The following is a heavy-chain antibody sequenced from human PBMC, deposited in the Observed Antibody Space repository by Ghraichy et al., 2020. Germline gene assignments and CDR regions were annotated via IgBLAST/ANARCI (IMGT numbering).Heavy chain of an antibody. V-gene: IGHV3-7*01. J-gene: IGHJ3*02. CDR2: IKQDGGQK. D-gene: IGHD1-26*01. CDR3: ARIGVWELRDFDI. CDR1: GFTFSNYW. Sequence: LSLTCEASGFTFSNYWMTWVRQAPGKGLEWVATIKQDGGQKYYVDSVKGRFTISRDNAKNSLYLQMNTLRAEDTAVYYCARIGVWELRDFDIWGQGTMVAVSS.